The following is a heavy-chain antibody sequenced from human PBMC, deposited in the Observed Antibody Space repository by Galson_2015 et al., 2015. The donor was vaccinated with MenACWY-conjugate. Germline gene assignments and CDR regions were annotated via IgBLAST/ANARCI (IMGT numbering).Heavy chain of an antibody. Sequence: TLRLSCAGSGFSFSSYWTHWVRQAPGKGLVWVSRMNSDGSNTNYADSVKGRFTISRDNAKNTVCLQMNSLRDEDTAVYYCSVSLTGTTEAWGQGTLVTVSS. V-gene: IGHV3-74*01. J-gene: IGHJ5*02. CDR1: GFSFSSYW. CDR2: MNSDGSNT. CDR3: SVSLTGTTEA. D-gene: IGHD4-17*01.